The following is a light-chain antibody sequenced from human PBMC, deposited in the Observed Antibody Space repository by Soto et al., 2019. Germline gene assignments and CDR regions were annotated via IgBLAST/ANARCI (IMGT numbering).Light chain of an antibody. Sequence: EIVLTQSPGTLSLSPGERATLSCRASQSVSSTFLAWYQQKPGQAPRLLIHGASPRGTGIPDRFSGSVSGTDFTLTISRLEPEDYAVYYCQRYGSSPMCTLGQGTRLEIK. V-gene: IGKV3-20*01. J-gene: IGKJ2*02. CDR3: QRYGSSPMCT. CDR1: QSVSSTF. CDR2: GAS.